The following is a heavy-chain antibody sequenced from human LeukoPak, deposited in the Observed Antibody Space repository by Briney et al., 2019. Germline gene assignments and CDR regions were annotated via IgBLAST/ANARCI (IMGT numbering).Heavy chain of an antibody. CDR3: ARDPRYYYGSGYYYYYMDV. D-gene: IGHD3-10*01. V-gene: IGHV3-23*01. J-gene: IGHJ6*03. CDR2: ISASGGTT. CDR1: GFTFSTYG. Sequence: PGGSLRLSCAASGFTFSTYGMSWVRQAPGKGLGWVSGISASGGTTYYADSVKGRFTISRDNSKNTLYLQMNSLRAEDTAAYYCARDPRYYYGSGYYYYYMDVWGKGTTVTISS.